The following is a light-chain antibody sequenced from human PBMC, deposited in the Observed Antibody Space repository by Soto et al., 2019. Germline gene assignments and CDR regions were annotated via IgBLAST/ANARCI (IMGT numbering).Light chain of an antibody. V-gene: IGLV2-14*01. CDR2: AVS. Sequence: SALTQPASVCGSPGQSITISCSGTSTAVGAHNLVSWYQQHPARAPKLMIYAVSNRPSGVSNRFSGSKSGNTASLTISGLQAEDEADYYCCSLTSGDSHVFGTGTKVTVL. J-gene: IGLJ1*01. CDR1: STAVGAHNL. CDR3: CSLTSGDSHV.